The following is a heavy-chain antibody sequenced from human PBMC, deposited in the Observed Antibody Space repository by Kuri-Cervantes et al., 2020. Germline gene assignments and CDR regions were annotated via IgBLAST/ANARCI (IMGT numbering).Heavy chain of an antibody. CDR1: GGSFSGYY. J-gene: IGHJ4*02. CDR3: ARLGGADYDFWSGYLLYFDY. Sequence: SQTLSLTCAVYGGSFSGYYWSWTRQPPGKGLEWIGEINHSGSTNYNPSLKSRVTISVDTSKNQFSLKLSSVTAADTAVYYCARLGGADYDFWSGYLLYFDYWGRGTLVTVSS. CDR2: INHSGST. V-gene: IGHV4-34*01. D-gene: IGHD3-3*01.